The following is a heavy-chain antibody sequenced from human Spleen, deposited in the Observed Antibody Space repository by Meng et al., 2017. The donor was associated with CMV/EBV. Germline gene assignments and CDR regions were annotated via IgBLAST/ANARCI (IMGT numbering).Heavy chain of an antibody. CDR1: GYTLTDLS. J-gene: IGHJ6*02. CDR2: FDPEDGKT. V-gene: IGHV1-24*01. D-gene: IGHD2-21*01. CDR3: ARERVVVWYYYGMDV. Sequence: ASVKVSCKVSGYTLTDLSMHWVRQAPGKGLEWMGGFDPEDGKTIYAQNFQGRVTMTEDTSTDTAYMELRSLRSDDTAVYYCARERVVVWYYYGMDVWGQGTTVTVSS.